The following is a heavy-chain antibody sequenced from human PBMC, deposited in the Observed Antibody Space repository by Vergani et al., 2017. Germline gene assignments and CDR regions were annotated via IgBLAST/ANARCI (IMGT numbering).Heavy chain of an antibody. CDR1: GFTFDDYA. CDR3: AKDWGGLLWFGEVGMDV. J-gene: IGHJ6*02. D-gene: IGHD3-10*01. V-gene: IGHV3-9*01. CDR2: ISWNSGSI. Sequence: EVQLVESGGGLVQPGRSLRLSCAASGFTFDDYAMHGVRQAPGKGLEWVSGISWNSGSIGYADSVKGRFTISRDNAKNSLYLQMNSLRAEDTALYYCAKDWGGLLWFGEVGMDVWGQGTTVTVSS.